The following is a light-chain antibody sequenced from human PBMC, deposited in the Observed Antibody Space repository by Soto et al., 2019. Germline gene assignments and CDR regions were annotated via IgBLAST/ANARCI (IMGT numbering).Light chain of an antibody. J-gene: IGLJ2*01. CDR3: CSSACTFTVL. Sequence: QSVLTQPRSGSGAPGQRITVSCTGSSSNKGAGSNVHWYQQLPRTAPKLVIFDVYKRPPGVPDRFSGSKSGNSASLTLAALHPDDDADYYCCSSACTFTVLFGGGTQLTVL. V-gene: IGLV1-40*01. CDR2: DVY. CDR1: SSNKGAGSN.